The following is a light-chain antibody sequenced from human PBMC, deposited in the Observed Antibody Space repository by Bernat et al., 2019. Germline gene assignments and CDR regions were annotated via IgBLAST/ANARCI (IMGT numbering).Light chain of an antibody. CDR2: DTS. J-gene: IGKJ1*01. V-gene: IGKV3-15*01. Sequence: IVMTQSPATLSLSPGERATLSCRASQRFLYNLAWYQQKPGRPPRPLIFDTSTRATGVPARFSGSRSGAEFTLTISSLQSEDFAVYYCHQYNNWPQTFGQGTKVEI. CDR1: QRFLYN. CDR3: HQYNNWPQT.